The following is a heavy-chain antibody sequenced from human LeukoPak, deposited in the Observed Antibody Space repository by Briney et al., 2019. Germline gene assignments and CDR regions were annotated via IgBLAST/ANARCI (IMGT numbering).Heavy chain of an antibody. V-gene: IGHV3-30*02. D-gene: IGHD3-22*01. CDR3: AKDGSSAYPNWFDP. Sequence: VGSLRLSCAASGFTFSSYGMHWVRQAPDKGLEWVAFIRYDGSNKYYADSVKGRFTISRDNSKNTLYLQMNSLRAEDTAVYYCAKDGSSAYPNWFDPWGQGTLVTVSS. CDR1: GFTFSSYG. CDR2: IRYDGSNK. J-gene: IGHJ5*02.